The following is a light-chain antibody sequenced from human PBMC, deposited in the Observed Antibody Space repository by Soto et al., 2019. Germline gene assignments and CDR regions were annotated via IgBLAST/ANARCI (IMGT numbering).Light chain of an antibody. CDR3: QQYNNWPLT. CDR1: QDITNY. V-gene: IGKV1-33*01. Sequence: DIQMTQSPSSLSASVGDRVTITCQASQDITNYLHWFQQKPGKAPKLLIYDASNLETGVPSKFSGSGSGTDFTFTISSLQPEDFAVYSCQQYNNWPLTFGGGTKVDIK. CDR2: DAS. J-gene: IGKJ4*01.